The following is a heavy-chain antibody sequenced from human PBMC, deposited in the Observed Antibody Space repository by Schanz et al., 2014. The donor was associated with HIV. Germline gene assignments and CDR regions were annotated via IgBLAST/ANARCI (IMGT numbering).Heavy chain of an antibody. CDR1: GGSFSGDY. Sequence: QVQLQQWGAGLLKPSETLSLTCAVYGGSFSGDYWTWLRQSPGKALEWIGEINDSGRASINPSRKRRVTMSVDTSKTQFSLKLSSVTAADTAFYYCAKDGGRMGGQRQLFAYWGHGTLVTVSS. D-gene: IGHD3-16*01. CDR3: AKDGGRMGGQRQLFAY. CDR2: INDSGRA. V-gene: IGHV4-34*01. J-gene: IGHJ4*03.